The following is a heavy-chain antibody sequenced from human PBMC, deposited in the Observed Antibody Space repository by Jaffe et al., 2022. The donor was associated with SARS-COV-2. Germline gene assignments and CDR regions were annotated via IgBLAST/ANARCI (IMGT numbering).Heavy chain of an antibody. J-gene: IGHJ6*02. V-gene: IGHV4-4*07. Sequence: QVQLQESGPGLVKPSETLSLTCTVSSGSINGYYWAWIRQTADKGPEWIGRIHSGGSTNYNPSLKSRVTMSIAPSKNQFSLKMTSVTAADAAVYFCARDNWEMYGAFQHYFYAMDVWSQGTTVTVSS. CDR3: ARDNWEMYGAFQHYFYAMDV. D-gene: IGHD4-17*01. CDR2: IHSGGST. CDR1: SGSINGYY.